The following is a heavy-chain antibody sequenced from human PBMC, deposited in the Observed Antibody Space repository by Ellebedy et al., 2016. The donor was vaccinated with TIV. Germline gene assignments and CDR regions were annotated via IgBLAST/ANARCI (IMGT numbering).Heavy chain of an antibody. CDR1: GFTFSSYA. CDR3: AKMVGGYYYYGMDV. J-gene: IGHJ6*02. V-gene: IGHV3-23*01. Sequence: GESLKISXAASGFTFSSYAMSGVRQAPGKGLEWVSAISGSGGSTYYADSVKGRFTISRDNSKNTLYLQMNSLRAEDTAVYYCAKMVGGYYYYGMDVWGQGTTVTVSS. D-gene: IGHD3-10*02. CDR2: ISGSGGST.